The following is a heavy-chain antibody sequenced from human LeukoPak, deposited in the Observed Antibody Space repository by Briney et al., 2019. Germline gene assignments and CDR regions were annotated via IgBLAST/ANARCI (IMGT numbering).Heavy chain of an antibody. D-gene: IGHD6-6*01. CDR3: ARIPTSLVLPGGYFDY. J-gene: IGHJ4*02. CDR2: ISTDNGDT. Sequence: ASVKVSCKSSGYTFTTYGITWVRQAPGQGLEWMGWISTDNGDTNYAQKFQGRVTITADESTSTAYMELRSLRSDDTAVYYCARIPTSLVLPGGYFDYWGQGTLVTVSS. V-gene: IGHV1-18*01. CDR1: GYTFTTYG.